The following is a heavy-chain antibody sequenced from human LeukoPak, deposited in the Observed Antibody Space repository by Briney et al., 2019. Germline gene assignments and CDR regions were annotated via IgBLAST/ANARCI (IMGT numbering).Heavy chain of an antibody. V-gene: IGHV3-23*01. J-gene: IGHJ6*03. CDR2: ISGSGGST. CDR1: GFTFSSYA. CDR3: AKDRGYNFHYYYYMDV. Sequence: GGSLRLSCAASGFTFSSYAMSWVRQAPGKGLEWVSAISGSGGSTYYAESVKGRFTISRDNSKNTLYLQMNSLRAEDTAVYYCAKDRGYNFHYYYYMDVWGKGTTVTISS. D-gene: IGHD5-18*01.